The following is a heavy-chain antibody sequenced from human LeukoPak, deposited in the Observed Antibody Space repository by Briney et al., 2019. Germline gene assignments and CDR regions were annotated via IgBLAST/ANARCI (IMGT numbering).Heavy chain of an antibody. V-gene: IGHV1-24*01. Sequence: ASVKVSCKVSEYTLTELSMHWVRQAPGKGLEWMGGFDPEDGETIYAQKFQGRVTMTEDTSTDTAYMELSSLRSEDTAMYYCATVSYYYDSSGYQGYFQHWDQGTLVTASS. J-gene: IGHJ1*01. D-gene: IGHD3-22*01. CDR2: FDPEDGET. CDR1: EYTLTELS. CDR3: ATVSYYYDSSGYQGYFQH.